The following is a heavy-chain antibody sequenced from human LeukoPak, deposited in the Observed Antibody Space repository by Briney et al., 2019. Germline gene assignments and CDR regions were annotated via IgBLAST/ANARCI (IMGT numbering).Heavy chain of an antibody. Sequence: GGSLRLSCTASGFTFSSYAMHWVRQAPGKGLEWVAVISYDGSNKYYADSVKGRFTISRDNSKNTLYLQMNSLTAEDTAVYYCARDPRSMITFGGVIVKGGHFDYWGEGALVTVSS. CDR3: ARDPRSMITFGGVIVKGGHFDY. CDR2: ISYDGSNK. V-gene: IGHV3-30*04. CDR1: GFTFSSYA. J-gene: IGHJ4*02. D-gene: IGHD3-16*02.